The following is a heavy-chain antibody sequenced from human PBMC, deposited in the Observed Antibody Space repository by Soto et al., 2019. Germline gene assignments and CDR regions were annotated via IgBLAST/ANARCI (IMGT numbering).Heavy chain of an antibody. V-gene: IGHV4-39*01. CDR2: IYYSGTT. CDR1: GGSIISNNHY. D-gene: IGHD3-9*01. J-gene: IGHJ4*02. CDR3: ARRSTISRGFDY. Sequence: QLQLRESGPGLVKPSETLSLTCTVSGGSIISNNHYWGWIRQPPGKGLEWLGNIYYSGTTYYNPSLKSRVTMSVDTSKGQFSLKLSSMTVADTAVYFCARRSTISRGFDYWGQGTLVTVSS.